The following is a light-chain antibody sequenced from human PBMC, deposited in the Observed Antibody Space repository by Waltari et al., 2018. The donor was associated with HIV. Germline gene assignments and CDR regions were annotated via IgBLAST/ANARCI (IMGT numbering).Light chain of an antibody. CDR2: EVT. Sequence: QSALTQPASVSGSPGQSITISCTGTRSTFRSDDLVSWYQQHPGEAPKLIIYEVTKRPSGVSNRFSGSKSGNTASLTISGLQAEDEADYYCCSCPRSGIRYVFGTGTKVTVL. CDR1: RSTFRSDDL. V-gene: IGLV2-23*02. J-gene: IGLJ1*01. CDR3: CSCPRSGIRYV.